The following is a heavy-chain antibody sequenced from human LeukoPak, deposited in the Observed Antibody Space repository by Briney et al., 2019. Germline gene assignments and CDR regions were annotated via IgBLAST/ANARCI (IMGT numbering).Heavy chain of an antibody. CDR1: GGSISSSSYY. V-gene: IGHV4-39*07. Sequence: PSETLSLTCTVSGGSISSSSYYWGWIRQPPGKGLEWIGSIYYSGSTYYNPSLKSRVTISVDTSKNQFSLKLSSVTAADTAVYYCARVRHGSGTTHPLQPGDYYMDVWGKGTTVTVSS. CDR2: IYYSGST. D-gene: IGHD3-10*01. J-gene: IGHJ6*03. CDR3: ARVRHGSGTTHPLQPGDYYMDV.